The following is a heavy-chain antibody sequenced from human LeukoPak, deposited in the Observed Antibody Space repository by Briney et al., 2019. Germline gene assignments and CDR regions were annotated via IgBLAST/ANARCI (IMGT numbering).Heavy chain of an antibody. CDR2: INPTGGST. CDR3: ARGRVTATDGFDI. CDR1: GYXFTSYF. J-gene: IGHJ3*02. V-gene: IGHV1-46*01. D-gene: IGHD2-21*02. Sequence: ASVKVSCKASGYXFTSYFIHWVRQAPGEGLKWMGIINPTGGSTRYAQKFQGRVTMTRDTSTSTVYMELSSLRSEDTAVYYCARGRVTATDGFDIWGQGTTVIVSS.